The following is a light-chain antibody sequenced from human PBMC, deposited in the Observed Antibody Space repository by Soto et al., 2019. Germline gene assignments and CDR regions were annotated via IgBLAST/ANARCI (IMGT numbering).Light chain of an antibody. Sequence: QSALTQPASVSGSPGQSITISCTGTSSDVGGYNYVSWYQQHPGKAPKLMIYDVSNRPSGVSNRFSGSKSGNTASLTISGLQAQVEADYYCISYTTSGSLVFGGGTKVTLL. CDR1: SSDVGGYNY. J-gene: IGLJ2*01. V-gene: IGLV2-14*01. CDR3: ISYTTSGSLV. CDR2: DVS.